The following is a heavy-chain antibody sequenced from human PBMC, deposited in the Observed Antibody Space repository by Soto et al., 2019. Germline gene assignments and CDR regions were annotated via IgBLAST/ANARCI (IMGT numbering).Heavy chain of an antibody. CDR1: GDSLSNYY. Sequence: SETLSLTCSISGDSLSNYYWSWIRQSPGKGLEWIGYVHYSGSTNYNPSLQSRVTISVDTSKNQFSLSLHSVTTADTAVYFCAKGRKATKAWFDPWGRGTLVTVSS. CDR2: VHYSGST. CDR3: AKGRKATKAWFDP. V-gene: IGHV4-59*01. J-gene: IGHJ5*02.